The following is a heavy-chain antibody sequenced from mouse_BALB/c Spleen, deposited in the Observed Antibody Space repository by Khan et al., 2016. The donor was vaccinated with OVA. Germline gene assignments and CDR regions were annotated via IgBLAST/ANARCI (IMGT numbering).Heavy chain of an antibody. Sequence: LEESGPELKKPGETVKISCKASGYTFTDYSMHWVKQAPGKGLKWMGWINTETGEPTYADDFKGRFAFSLETSASTAYLQINNLKNEDTATYFCARDRYDYFDYWGQGTTLTVSS. V-gene: IGHV9-2-1*01. D-gene: IGHD2-14*01. J-gene: IGHJ2*01. CDR2: INTETGEP. CDR3: ARDRYDYFDY. CDR1: GYTFTDYS.